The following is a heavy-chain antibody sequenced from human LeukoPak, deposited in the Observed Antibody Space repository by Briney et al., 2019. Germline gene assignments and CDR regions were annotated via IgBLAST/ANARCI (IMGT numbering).Heavy chain of an antibody. Sequence: ASVKVSCKASGYTFTSYVISWVRQAPGQGFEWMGWISAYNGNTNYAQKLQGRVTMTTDTSTSTAYMELRSLRSDDTAVYYCARSLRDSSGYYPTGYYYYYMDVWGKGTTVTVSS. CDR2: ISAYNGNT. D-gene: IGHD3-22*01. CDR1: GYTFTSYV. J-gene: IGHJ6*03. V-gene: IGHV1-18*01. CDR3: ARSLRDSSGYYPTGYYYYYMDV.